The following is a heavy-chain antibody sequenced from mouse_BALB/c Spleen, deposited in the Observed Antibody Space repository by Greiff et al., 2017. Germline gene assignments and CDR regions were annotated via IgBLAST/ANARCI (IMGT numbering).Heavy chain of an antibody. J-gene: IGHJ3*01. CDR1: GFTFTDYY. V-gene: IGHV7-3*02. CDR2: IRNKANGYTT. CDR3: ASERDFLAY. Sequence: EVLLVESGGGLVQPGGSLRLSCTTSGFTFTDYYMSWVRQPPGKALEWLGFIRNKANGYTTEYSASVKGRFTISRDKSQSILYLEMNTLRAGDSATYYCASERDFLAYWGQGTLVTVSA.